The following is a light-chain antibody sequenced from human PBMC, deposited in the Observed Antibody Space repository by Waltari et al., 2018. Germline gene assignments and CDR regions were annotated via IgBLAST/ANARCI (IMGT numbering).Light chain of an antibody. CDR2: EVT. CDR1: SSDIASSHH. J-gene: IGLJ2*01. V-gene: IGLV2-8*01. Sequence: QSALPQPRSASGSPAQSVTISCTGTSSDIASSHHDPWYQQRPGKAPKLLIYEVTKRPSGVPDRFSGSKSANTASLTVSGLQAEDEADYYCSSYAGSNYVAFGGGTKLTVL. CDR3: SSYAGSNYVA.